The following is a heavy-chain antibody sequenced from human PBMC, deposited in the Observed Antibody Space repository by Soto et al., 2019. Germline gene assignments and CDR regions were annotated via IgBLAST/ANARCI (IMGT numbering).Heavy chain of an antibody. CDR3: ARGGVGGAGEGRDLDY. J-gene: IGHJ4*02. Sequence: QVQLVQSGAEVKKPGSSVKVSCKASGGTFSSYAISWVRQAPGQGLEWMGGIIPIFGTANYAQKFQGRVTITADESTSTADLALSGLRSEDTAVYYWARGGVGGAGEGRDLDYWGQGTLVTVSS. D-gene: IGHD1-26*01. V-gene: IGHV1-69*01. CDR1: GGTFSSYA. CDR2: IIPIFGTA.